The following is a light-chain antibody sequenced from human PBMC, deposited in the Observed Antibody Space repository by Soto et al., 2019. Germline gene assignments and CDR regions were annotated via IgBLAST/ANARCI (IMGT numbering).Light chain of an antibody. CDR3: AAWDGSLHHIL. CDR1: SSNMGSNT. CDR2: SDN. Sequence: QSALTQPPSASGTPGQRVTISCSGSSSNMGSNTVNWYQQLPGTAPKLLIYSDNQRPSGVPDRFSGSKSGTSASLAITGLQSEDEADYYCAAWDGSLHHILFGGGTKLTVL. J-gene: IGLJ2*01. V-gene: IGLV1-44*01.